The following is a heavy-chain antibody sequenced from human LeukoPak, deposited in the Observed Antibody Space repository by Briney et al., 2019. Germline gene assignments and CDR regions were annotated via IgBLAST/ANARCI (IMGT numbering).Heavy chain of an antibody. CDR1: GFTFNSYS. J-gene: IGHJ4*02. CDR2: ISSSSSYI. D-gene: IGHD2-15*01. V-gene: IGHV3-21*01. CDR3: ARAGCSGGSCYSYYFDY. Sequence: PGGSLRLSRAASGFTFNSYSMNWVRQAPGKGLEWVSSISSSSSYIYYADSVKGRFTISRDNAKNSLYLQMNSLRAEDTAVYYCARAGCSGGSCYSYYFDYWGQGTLVTVSS.